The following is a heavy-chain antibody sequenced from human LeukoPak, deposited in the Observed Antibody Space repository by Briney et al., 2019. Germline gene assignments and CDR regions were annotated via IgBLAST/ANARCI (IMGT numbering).Heavy chain of an antibody. CDR3: ARHREYYDTTGHGPYYYYGMDV. Sequence: PGRSLRLSCAASGFTFSSYGMHWVRQAPGKGLEWVAVIWYDGSNKYYADSVKGRFTISRDNSKNTLYLQMNSLRAEDTAVYYCARHREYYDTTGHGPYYYYGMDVWGQGTTVTVSS. V-gene: IGHV3-33*01. CDR1: GFTFSSYG. D-gene: IGHD3-22*01. J-gene: IGHJ6*02. CDR2: IWYDGSNK.